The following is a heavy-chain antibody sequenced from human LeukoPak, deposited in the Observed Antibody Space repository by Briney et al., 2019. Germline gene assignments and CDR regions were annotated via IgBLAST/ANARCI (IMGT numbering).Heavy chain of an antibody. J-gene: IGHJ6*03. CDR1: GFTFSISA. CDR3: AKDRCSNGIGCLYYYMDV. D-gene: IGHD2-8*01. Sequence: PGGSLRLSCAASGFTFSISAMSWVRQAPGKGLEWVSSISSTGGSTYYADSVKGRFTISRDRSKNIPYLQMNSLRAEDTAVYYCAKDRCSNGIGCLYYYMDVWGKGTTVTISS. CDR2: ISSTGGST. V-gene: IGHV3-23*01.